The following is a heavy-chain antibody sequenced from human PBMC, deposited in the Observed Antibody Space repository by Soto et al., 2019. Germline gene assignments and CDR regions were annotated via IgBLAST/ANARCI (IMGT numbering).Heavy chain of an antibody. Sequence: SETLSLTCTVSGGSISSGDYYWSWIRQPPGKGLEWIGYIYYSGSTYYNPPLKSRVTISVDTSKNQFSLKLSSVTAADTAVYYCARWGNTAMAGNWGQGTLVTVSS. V-gene: IGHV4-30-4*01. D-gene: IGHD5-18*01. CDR2: IYYSGST. J-gene: IGHJ4*02. CDR3: ARWGNTAMAGN. CDR1: GGSISSGDYY.